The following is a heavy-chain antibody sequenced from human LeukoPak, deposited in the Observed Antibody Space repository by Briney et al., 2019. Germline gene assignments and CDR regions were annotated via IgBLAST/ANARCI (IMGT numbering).Heavy chain of an antibody. Sequence: ALVKVSCKASGYTFTNYGISWVRQAPGQGLEWMGWISAYNGNTNYAQKLQGRVTMTTDTSTSTVYMELRSLRSDDTALYYCARVCSGGSCHDYWGQGTLVTVSS. CDR3: ARVCSGGSCHDY. CDR2: ISAYNGNT. CDR1: GYTFTNYG. V-gene: IGHV1-18*01. J-gene: IGHJ4*02. D-gene: IGHD2-15*01.